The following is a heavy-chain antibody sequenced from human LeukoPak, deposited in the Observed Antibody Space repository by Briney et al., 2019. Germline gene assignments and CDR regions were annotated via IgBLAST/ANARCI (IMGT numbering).Heavy chain of an antibody. CDR3: ATHRLPYYYYGMDV. CDR2: IYSGGST. V-gene: IGHV3-53*01. CDR1: GFTVSSNY. J-gene: IGHJ6*02. D-gene: IGHD5-18*01. Sequence: GGSLRLSCAASGFTVSSNYMSWVRQAPGKGLEWVSVIYSGGSTYYADSVKGRFTISRDNSKNTLYLQMNSLRAVDTAVYYCATHRLPYYYYGMDVWGQGTTVTVSS.